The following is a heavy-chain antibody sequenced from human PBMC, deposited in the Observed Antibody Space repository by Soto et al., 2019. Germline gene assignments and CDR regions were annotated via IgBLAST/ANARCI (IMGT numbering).Heavy chain of an antibody. D-gene: IGHD2-15*01. J-gene: IGHJ4*02. Sequence: QVQLVQSGAEVKKPGASVKVSCKASGYTFTSYDINWVRQATGQGLEWMGWMNPNSGNTGYAQKFQGRVTLTRNTSISTAYMELSSMRLEATAVYYGARERGWRAVDYSGQGPLVTVSS. CDR2: MNPNSGNT. V-gene: IGHV1-8*01. CDR3: ARERGWRAVDY. CDR1: GYTFTSYD.